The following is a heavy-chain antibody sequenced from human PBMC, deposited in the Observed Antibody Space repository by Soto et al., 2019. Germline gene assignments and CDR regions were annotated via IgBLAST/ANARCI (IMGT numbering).Heavy chain of an antibody. CDR3: ARRGSGSYYDY. V-gene: IGHV3-23*01. J-gene: IGHJ4*02. D-gene: IGHD1-26*01. CDR2: ISGSGDST. Sequence: EVQLLESGGGLVQPGGSLRLSCAASGFPFRSYALRWVRQAPGKGLAWASAISGSGDSTYYADSVKGRFTISRDNSKNTLYLQMNSLRAEDTAVYYCARRGSGSYYDYWGQGTLVTVSS. CDR1: GFPFRSYA.